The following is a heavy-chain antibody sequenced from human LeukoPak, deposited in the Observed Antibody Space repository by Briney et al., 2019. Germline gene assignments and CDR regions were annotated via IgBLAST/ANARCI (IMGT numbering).Heavy chain of an antibody. D-gene: IGHD3-9*01. J-gene: IGHJ4*02. CDR2: ITGSGGNT. CDR1: GFTFSNHA. Sequence: GGSLRLSCAASGFTFSNHAMSWVRPAPGKGLEWVSAITGSGGNTYYADSVKGRFTISRDNSKNTVFLQMNSLRAEGTAVYYCAKWGDYDVLTGYYVSDYWGQGTLATVSS. CDR3: AKWGDYDVLTGYYVSDY. V-gene: IGHV3-23*01.